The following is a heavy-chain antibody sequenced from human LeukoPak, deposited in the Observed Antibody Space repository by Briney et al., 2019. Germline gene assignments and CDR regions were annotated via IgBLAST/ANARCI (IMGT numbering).Heavy chain of an antibody. V-gene: IGHV1-2*02. J-gene: IGHJ3*02. D-gene: IGHD1-1*01. Sequence: ASVKVSCKASGYTFTGYYMHWVRQAPGQGLEWMGWINPNSGGTNYAQKFQGRATMTRDTSISTAYMELSRLRSDDTAVYYCARDLGFAGTTKGAFDIWGQGTMVTVSS. CDR3: ARDLGFAGTTKGAFDI. CDR1: GYTFTGYY. CDR2: INPNSGGT.